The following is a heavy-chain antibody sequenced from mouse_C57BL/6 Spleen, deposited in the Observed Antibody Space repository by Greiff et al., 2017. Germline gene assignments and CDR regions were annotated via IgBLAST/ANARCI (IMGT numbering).Heavy chain of an antibody. CDR1: GYTFTSYW. Sequence: QVQLQQPGAELVKPGASVKLSCKASGYTFTSYWMQWVKQRPGQGLEWIGEIDPSDSYTNYNQKFKGKATLTVDTSSSTAYMQLSSLTSEDSAVYYCAREERLRRDFDYWGQGTTLTVSS. D-gene: IGHD2-4*01. CDR3: AREERLRRDFDY. V-gene: IGHV1-50*01. J-gene: IGHJ2*01. CDR2: IDPSDSYT.